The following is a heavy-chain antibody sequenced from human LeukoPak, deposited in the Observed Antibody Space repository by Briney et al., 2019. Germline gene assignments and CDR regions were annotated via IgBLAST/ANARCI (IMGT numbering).Heavy chain of an antibody. Sequence: AGGSLRLSCAASGFTFSSYSMNWVRQAPGKGLEWVSSIRSSSSYIYYADSVKGRFTISRDNAKNSLYLQMNSLRAEDTAVYYCARGGLRYFDWFDYWGQGTLVTVSS. CDR1: GFTFSSYS. J-gene: IGHJ4*02. CDR2: IRSSSSYI. V-gene: IGHV3-21*01. D-gene: IGHD3-9*01. CDR3: ARGGLRYFDWFDY.